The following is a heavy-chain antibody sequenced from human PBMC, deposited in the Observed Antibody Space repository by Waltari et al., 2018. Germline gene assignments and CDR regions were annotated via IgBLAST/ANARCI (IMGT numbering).Heavy chain of an antibody. V-gene: IGHV3-7*01. CDR2: IKPDGSET. CDR1: GFTFSRSW. Sequence: EVQLVESGGGLVQPGESLRLSCRASGFTFSRSWMDWVRQAPGKGLEWVANIKPDGSETHYVDSVQGRFTISGDNAQNLLYLQMNSLRAEDAAVYYCSVSLNSWGQGTLVTVSS. CDR3: SVSLNS. J-gene: IGHJ4*02.